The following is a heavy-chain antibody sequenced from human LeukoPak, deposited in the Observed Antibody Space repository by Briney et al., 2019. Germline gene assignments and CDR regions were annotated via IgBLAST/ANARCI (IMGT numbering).Heavy chain of an antibody. CDR2: INRGGNEV. D-gene: IGHD3-22*01. Sequence: GGSLRLSCAASGFTFSDYWMTWVRQVPGKGLEWVANINRGGNEVHYVDSVKGRFTISRDNAKNSLYLQLNSLRPEDTAVYYCARQKWRYYYDSSSKSLDAFDIWGQGTMVTVSS. V-gene: IGHV3-7*03. CDR3: ARQKWRYYYDSSSKSLDAFDI. CDR1: GFTFSDYW. J-gene: IGHJ3*02.